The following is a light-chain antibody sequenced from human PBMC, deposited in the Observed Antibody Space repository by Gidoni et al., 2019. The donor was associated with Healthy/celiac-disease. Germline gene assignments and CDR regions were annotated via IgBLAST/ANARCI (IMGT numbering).Light chain of an antibody. CDR1: QSVSSY. J-gene: IGKJ4*01. V-gene: IGKV3-11*01. Sequence: EIVLTQSPATLSLSPGERATLSCRASQSVSSYLAWYQQQPGQAPRLLIYEASNRATGIPARFSGSGSGTDFTLTISSLEPEDFAVYYCQQRSNWPPTFGGGTKVEIK. CDR2: EAS. CDR3: QQRSNWPPT.